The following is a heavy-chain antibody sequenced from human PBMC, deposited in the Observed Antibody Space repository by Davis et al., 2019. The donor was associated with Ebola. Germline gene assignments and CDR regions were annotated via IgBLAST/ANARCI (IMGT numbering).Heavy chain of an antibody. CDR1: GFTFRRYA. CDR3: ARDGVEQWLVGGAFDS. CDR2: MSGSGGST. Sequence: SLIPPCAASGFTFRRYAMRCVRLAQGTGLEWVPAMSGSGGSTYHADYVKGRFTISRDNSKNTLYLQMNSLRAEDTAVYYCARDGVEQWLVGGAFDSWGQGTMVTVSS. V-gene: IGHV3-23*01. J-gene: IGHJ3*02. D-gene: IGHD6-19*01.